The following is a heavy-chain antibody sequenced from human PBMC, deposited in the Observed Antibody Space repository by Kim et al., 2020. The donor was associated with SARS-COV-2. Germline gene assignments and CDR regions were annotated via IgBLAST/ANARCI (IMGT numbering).Heavy chain of an antibody. CDR1: GFTVSSND. D-gene: IGHD2-21*02. CDR2: IYSGGST. V-gene: IGHV3-66*01. J-gene: IGHJ3*02. Sequence: GGSLRLSCAASGFTVSSNDMSWVRQAPGKGLEWVSVIYSGGSTYYADSVKGRYTISRDNSKNTLYFQMNSLRAEDTAVYYCARDYSYCGGDCYSVAFDIWCQEAMVT. CDR3: ARDYSYCGGDCYSVAFDI.